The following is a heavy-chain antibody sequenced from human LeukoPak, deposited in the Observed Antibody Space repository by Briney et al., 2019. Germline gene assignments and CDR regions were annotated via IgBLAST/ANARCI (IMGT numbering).Heavy chain of an antibody. CDR1: GFNFNSYD. V-gene: IGHV3-23*01. CDR3: AKLDDSSGYPVS. D-gene: IGHD3-22*01. CDR2: ISRSGLRGRTT. J-gene: IGHJ5*02. Sequence: GGSLRLSCAASGFNFNSYDMSWVRQAPGKALEWVSCISRSGLRGRTTNYADSVKGRFTISRDNSKNTLYLQMNSLRAEDTAVYYCAKLDDSSGYPVSWGQGTLVTVSS.